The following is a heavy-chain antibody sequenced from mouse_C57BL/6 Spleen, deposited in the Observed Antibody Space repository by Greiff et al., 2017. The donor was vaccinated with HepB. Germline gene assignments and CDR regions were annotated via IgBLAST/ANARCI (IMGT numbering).Heavy chain of an antibody. Sequence: QVQLQQSGAELARPGASVKLSCKASGYTFTSYGISWVKQRTGQGLEWIGEIYPRSGNTYYNEKFKGNATLTADKSSSTAYMELRSLTSEDSAVYFCARGITTVVRKDFDYWGQGTTLTVSS. D-gene: IGHD1-1*01. V-gene: IGHV1-81*01. CDR1: GYTFTSYG. CDR3: ARGITTVVRKDFDY. J-gene: IGHJ2*01. CDR2: IYPRSGNT.